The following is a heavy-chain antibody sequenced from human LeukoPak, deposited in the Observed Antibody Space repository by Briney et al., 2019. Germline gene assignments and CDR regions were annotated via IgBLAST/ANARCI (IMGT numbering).Heavy chain of an antibody. CDR2: INPSGGST. Sequence: GASVKVSCKSSGYSFSDYYMHWVRQAPGQGLEWMEIINPSGGSTSYAQKFQGRVTMTRDTSTSTVYMELSSLRSEDTAVYYCARDLGYYGSGSYYNIADWGQGTLVTVSS. V-gene: IGHV1-46*01. CDR3: ARDLGYYGSGSYYNIAD. CDR1: GYSFSDYY. D-gene: IGHD3-10*01. J-gene: IGHJ4*02.